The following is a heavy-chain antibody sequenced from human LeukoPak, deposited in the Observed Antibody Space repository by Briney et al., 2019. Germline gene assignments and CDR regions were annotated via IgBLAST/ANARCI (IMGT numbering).Heavy chain of an antibody. Sequence: PSETLSLTCTVSGDSMRSFYWSWIRQPPGKGLERIGNIYYSGSTNYNPSLKSRVTISVDTSKNQFSLKLSSVTAADTAVYYCARVRDSSGFVSLGLYYFDYWGQGTLVTVSS. V-gene: IGHV4-59*01. D-gene: IGHD6-19*01. J-gene: IGHJ4*02. CDR1: GDSMRSFY. CDR3: ARVRDSSGFVSLGLYYFDY. CDR2: IYYSGST.